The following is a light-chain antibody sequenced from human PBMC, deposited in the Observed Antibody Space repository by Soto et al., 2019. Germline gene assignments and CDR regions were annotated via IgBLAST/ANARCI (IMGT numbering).Light chain of an antibody. CDR2: GAS. CDR1: QSVSSN. Sequence: DIVMMQSPATLSVSPGERATLSCRASQSVSSNLAWYQQKPGQAPRLLIYGASTRATGITARFSGRESGKEFTLTICSLQSEDFAVYYCQQYNNWPPPLAFGGGNKVEIK. J-gene: IGKJ4*01. CDR3: QQYNNWPPPLA. V-gene: IGKV3-15*01.